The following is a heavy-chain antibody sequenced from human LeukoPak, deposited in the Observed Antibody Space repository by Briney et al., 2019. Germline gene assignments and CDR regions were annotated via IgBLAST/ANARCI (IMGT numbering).Heavy chain of an antibody. CDR1: GFTFSRYG. Sequence: PGGTLRLSCAVSGFTFSRYGMNWVRQAPGKGLEWVAFIRFNGSNKYYADSVKGRFTISRDNSKNTLYLQMNSLRAEDTAVYYCAKALAAGIPSVAFDIWGQGTMVTVSS. V-gene: IGHV3-30*02. CDR2: IRFNGSNK. CDR3: AKALAAGIPSVAFDI. D-gene: IGHD6-13*01. J-gene: IGHJ3*02.